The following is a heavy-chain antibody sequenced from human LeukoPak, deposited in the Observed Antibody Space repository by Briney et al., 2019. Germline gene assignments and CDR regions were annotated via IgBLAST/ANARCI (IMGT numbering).Heavy chain of an antibody. CDR1: GGSISSGGHS. D-gene: IGHD3-3*01. CDR2: IYHSGSGST. J-gene: IGHJ6*02. CDR3: ARINDFWSGPTLDV. V-gene: IGHV4-30-2*01. Sequence: SQTLPLTCTVSGGSISSGGHSWSWIRQPPGKGLEWIGYIYHSGSGSTYYNPSLKSRVTISIDKSKNQFSLKLNPVTAADTAVYYCARINDFWSGPTLDVWGQGTTVTVSS.